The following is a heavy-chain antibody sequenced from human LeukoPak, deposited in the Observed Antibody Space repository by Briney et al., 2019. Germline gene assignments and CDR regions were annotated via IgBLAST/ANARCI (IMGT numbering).Heavy chain of an antibody. CDR2: ISSNGDST. J-gene: IGHJ6*03. V-gene: IGHV3-64*02. Sequence: GGSLRLSCAASGFTFSSYAMNWVRQAPGKGLEYVSAISSNGDSTYYADSVKGRFTISRDSSKNTLYLQMGSLRVEDMAVYYCARRSFTYYYYYMDVWGKGTTVTVSS. D-gene: IGHD3-10*01. CDR1: GFTFSSYA. CDR3: ARRSFTYYYYYMDV.